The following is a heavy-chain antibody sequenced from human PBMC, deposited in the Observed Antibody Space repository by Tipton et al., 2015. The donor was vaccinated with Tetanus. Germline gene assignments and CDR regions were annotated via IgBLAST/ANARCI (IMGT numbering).Heavy chain of an antibody. J-gene: IGHJ6*02. Sequence: TYYRSKWYNDYAVSVKSRITINPDTSKNQFSLQLNSVTPEDTAVYYCARFHTMVRGVIPPLYYGMDVWGQGTTVTVSS. CDR3: ARFHTMVRGVIPPLYYGMDV. CDR2: TYYRSKWYN. V-gene: IGHV6-1*01. D-gene: IGHD3-10*01.